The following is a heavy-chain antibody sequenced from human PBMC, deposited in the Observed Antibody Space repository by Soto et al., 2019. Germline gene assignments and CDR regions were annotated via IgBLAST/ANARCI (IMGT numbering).Heavy chain of an antibody. V-gene: IGHV3-66*01. J-gene: IGHJ3*02. Sequence: EVQLVESGGGLVQPGGSLRLSCAASGITVSSNYMSWVRQAPGKGLEWVSVIYSGGSTYYADSVKGRFTISRDNSKNTVYLHMNSLRAEDTAVYYCARDWFWNDLLTDAFDIWGQGTMVTVSS. CDR2: IYSGGST. CDR3: ARDWFWNDLLTDAFDI. CDR1: GITVSSNY. D-gene: IGHD1-1*01.